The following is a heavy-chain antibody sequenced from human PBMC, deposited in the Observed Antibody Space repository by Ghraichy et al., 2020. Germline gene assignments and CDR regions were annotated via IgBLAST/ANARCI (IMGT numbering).Heavy chain of an antibody. CDR1: GFTFSSYD. CDR3: AKKGVPGTWGSYLDY. J-gene: IGHJ4*02. Sequence: LSLTCAASGFTFSSYDMHWFRQAPGKGLEWVSIISYDGSTKYYADSVKGRFTISRDSPKNTLYLQINSLRPEDTAVYYCAKKGVPGTWGSYLDYWGQGTLVTVSS. V-gene: IGHV3-30*18. D-gene: IGHD6-19*01. CDR2: ISYDGSTK.